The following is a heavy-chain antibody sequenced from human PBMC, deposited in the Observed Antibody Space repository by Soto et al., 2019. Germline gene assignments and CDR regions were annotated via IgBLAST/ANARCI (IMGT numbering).Heavy chain of an antibody. CDR1: GFSLSTSGVG. CDR3: AHRLESPDTAMVTLCFVY. CDR2: IYWNDDK. V-gene: IGHV2-5*01. D-gene: IGHD5-18*01. J-gene: IGHJ4*02. Sequence: QITLKESGPTLVKPTQTLTLTCTFSGFSLSTSGVGVGWIRQPPGKALEWLALIYWNDDKRYSPSLKSRLTITKDASKNQVVLTMTNMDPVDTATYYCAHRLESPDTAMVTLCFVYWGQGTLVTVSS.